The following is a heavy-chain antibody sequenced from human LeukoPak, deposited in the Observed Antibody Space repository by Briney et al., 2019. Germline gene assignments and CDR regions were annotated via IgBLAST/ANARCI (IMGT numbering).Heavy chain of an antibody. CDR2: INPSGGST. J-gene: IGHJ3*02. D-gene: IGHD2-2*01. CDR1: GYTFTSYY. Sequence: ASVKVSCKASGYTFTSYYMHWVRQAPGQGLEWMGIINPSGGSTSYARKFQGRVTMTRDTSTSTVYMELSSLRSDDTAVYYCARDSEGYCSSTSCDRSAFDIWGQGTMVTVSS. V-gene: IGHV1-46*01. CDR3: ARDSEGYCSSTSCDRSAFDI.